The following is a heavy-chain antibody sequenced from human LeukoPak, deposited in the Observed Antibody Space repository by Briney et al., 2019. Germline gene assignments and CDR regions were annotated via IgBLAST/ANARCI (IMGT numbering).Heavy chain of an antibody. J-gene: IGHJ4*02. CDR1: GYTLTELS. CDR2: FDPEDGET. V-gene: IGHV1-24*01. CDR3: ASYYYDSSGYYPLHFDY. Sequence: ASVKVSCKVSGYTLTELSVHWVRQAPGKGLEWMGGFDPEDGETIYAQKFQGRVTMTEDTSTDTAYMELSSLRSEDTAVYYCASYYYDSSGYYPLHFDYWGQGTLVTVSS. D-gene: IGHD3-22*01.